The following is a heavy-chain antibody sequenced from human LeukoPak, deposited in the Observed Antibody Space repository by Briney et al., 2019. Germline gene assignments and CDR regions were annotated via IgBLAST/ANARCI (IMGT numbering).Heavy chain of an antibody. D-gene: IGHD2-2*01. CDR2: ISGSGGST. J-gene: IGHJ5*02. V-gene: IGHV3-23*01. CDR3: AKDLAVVVPAAMDWFDP. Sequence: GGSLRLSCAVSGFTFSSYAMSWVRQAPGKGLEWVSAISGSGGSTYYADSVKGRFTISRDNSKNTLYLQMNSLRAEDTAVYYCAKDLAVVVPAAMDWFDPWGQGTLVTVSS. CDR1: GFTFSSYA.